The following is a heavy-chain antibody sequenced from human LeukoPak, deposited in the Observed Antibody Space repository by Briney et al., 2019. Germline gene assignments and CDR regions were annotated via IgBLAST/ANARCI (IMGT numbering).Heavy chain of an antibody. CDR3: AKFGYDILTGLQEYYFDY. V-gene: IGHV3-30*02. D-gene: IGHD3-9*01. CDR1: GFTFSSYG. CDR2: IRYDGSNK. J-gene: IGHJ4*02. Sequence: GGSLRLSCAASGFTFSSYGMHWVRQAPGKGLEWVAFIRYDGSNKYYADSVKGRFTISRDNSKNTLYLQMNSLRAEDTAVYYCAKFGYDILTGLQEYYFDYWGQGILVTVSS.